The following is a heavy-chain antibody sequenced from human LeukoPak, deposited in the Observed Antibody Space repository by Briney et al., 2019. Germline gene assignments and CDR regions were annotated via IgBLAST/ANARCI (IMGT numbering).Heavy chain of an antibody. V-gene: IGHV3-30*04. CDR1: GFTFSSYA. Sequence: GASLILSCAASGFTFSSYAMYWVRHAPRKGLEWGAVISYDGSNKYYADSVKGRFTISRDNSKNTLYLQMNSLRAEDTAVYYCARDRHIVVVTARDYWGQGTLATVSS. J-gene: IGHJ4*02. CDR3: ARDRHIVVVTARDY. D-gene: IGHD2-21*02. CDR2: ISYDGSNK.